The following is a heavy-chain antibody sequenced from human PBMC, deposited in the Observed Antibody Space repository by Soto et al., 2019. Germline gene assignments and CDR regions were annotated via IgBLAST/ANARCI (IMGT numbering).Heavy chain of an antibody. CDR2: IFSSSNGI. Sequence: EVQLVESGGGLVQPGGSLRLSCKASGFTFSSYSMNWVRQAPGKGLEWVSYIFSSSNGIYYADSVKGRFTISRDNAKNALNXXXNXXRDEDTAVYYCARDKYFYDGSGPMESDYYYYGMDVWGQGTTVTVSS. CDR3: ARDKYFYDGSGPMESDYYYYGMDV. D-gene: IGHD3-22*01. J-gene: IGHJ6*02. V-gene: IGHV3-48*02. CDR1: GFTFSSYS.